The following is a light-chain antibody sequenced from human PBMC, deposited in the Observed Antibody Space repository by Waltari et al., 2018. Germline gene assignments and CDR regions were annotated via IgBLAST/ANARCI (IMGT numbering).Light chain of an antibody. CDR1: SSDVGGYNY. CDR2: DVS. CDR3: CSYAGSYTWV. V-gene: IGLV2-11*01. J-gene: IGLJ3*02. Sequence: QSALTQPRSVSGSPGQSVTISCTGTSSDVGGYNYVSWYQQHPGKAPKLIIYDVSNRPSGLPDRFSGSKSGNSASLTISGLQADIEADYYCCSYAGSYTWVFGGGTKLTVL.